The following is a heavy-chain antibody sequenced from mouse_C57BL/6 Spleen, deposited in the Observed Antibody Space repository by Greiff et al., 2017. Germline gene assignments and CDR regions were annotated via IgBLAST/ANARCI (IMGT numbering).Heavy chain of an antibody. CDR2: INPNNGGT. CDR3: ARQLRLDYAMDY. D-gene: IGHD3-2*02. Sequence: EVQRVESGPELVKPGASVKIPCKASGYTFTDYNMDWVKQSHGKSLEWIGDINPNNGGTIYNQKFKGKATLTVDKSSSTAYMELRSLTSEDTAVYYCARQLRLDYAMDYWGQGTSVTVSS. J-gene: IGHJ4*01. V-gene: IGHV1-18*01. CDR1: GYTFTDYN.